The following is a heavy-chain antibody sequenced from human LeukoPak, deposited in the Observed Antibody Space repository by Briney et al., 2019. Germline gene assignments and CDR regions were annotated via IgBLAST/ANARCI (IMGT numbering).Heavy chain of an antibody. Sequence: AASVKVSCKASGGIVTTYSLTWVRQAPGQGLEWRGGIIPMFGTPNYAQKFQGRVTITTDDSTSTAYLELSSLRSEDTAVYYCARGRSGTKSGGSDYWGQGTLVTVSS. V-gene: IGHV1-69*05. D-gene: IGHD3-10*02. CDR2: IIPMFGTP. J-gene: IGHJ4*02. CDR1: GGIVTTYS. CDR3: ARGRSGTKSGGSDY.